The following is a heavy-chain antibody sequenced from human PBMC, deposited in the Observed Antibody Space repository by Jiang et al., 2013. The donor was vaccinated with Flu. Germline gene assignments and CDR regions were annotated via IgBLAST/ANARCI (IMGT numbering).Heavy chain of an antibody. CDR2: IHHSGATT. D-gene: IGHD2-2*01. V-gene: IGHV4-4*02. CDR1: GGSISDLTW. J-gene: IGHJ5*02. Sequence: LLKPSETLSLTCVVSGGSISDLTWWTWVRQPPGKGLEWIGEIHHSGATTNYNPSLKSRVAISVDNSRNQFSLKLSSVTAADTAVYYCARTDIPYCSSATWGQGTLVTVSS. CDR3: ARTDIPYCSSAT.